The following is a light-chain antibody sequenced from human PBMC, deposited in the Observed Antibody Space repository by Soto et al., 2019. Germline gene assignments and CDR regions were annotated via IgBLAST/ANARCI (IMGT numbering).Light chain of an antibody. Sequence: EIVLTQSPATLSLSQGERDTLSCRASQSVSSYLAWYQQKPGQAPSLLIYDASNRATGIPARFSGSGSGTDFTLSISSLEPEDFAVYSCQQRINCPPPFGGVTNADIK. CDR1: QSVSSY. V-gene: IGKV3-11*01. J-gene: IGKJ4*01. CDR2: DAS. CDR3: QQRINCPPP.